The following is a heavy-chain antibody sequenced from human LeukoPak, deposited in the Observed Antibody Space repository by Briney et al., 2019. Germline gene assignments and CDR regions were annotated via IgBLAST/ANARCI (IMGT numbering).Heavy chain of an antibody. Sequence: NPSETLSLTCTVSGGSISSYYWSWIRQPAGKGLEWIGRIYTSGSTNYNPSLKSRVTMSVDTSKNQFSLKLCSVTAADTAVYYCARDSPSSSGWYKGGAFYIWGQGTMVTVSS. CDR2: IYTSGST. D-gene: IGHD6-19*01. CDR3: ARDSPSSSGWYKGGAFYI. J-gene: IGHJ3*02. CDR1: GGSISSYY. V-gene: IGHV4-4*07.